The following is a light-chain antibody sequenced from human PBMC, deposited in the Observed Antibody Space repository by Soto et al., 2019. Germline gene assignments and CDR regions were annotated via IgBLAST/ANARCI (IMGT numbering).Light chain of an antibody. CDR1: QSVSSN. CDR3: QQYNNWSPLT. J-gene: IGKJ4*01. V-gene: IGKV3-15*01. Sequence: EIVMTQSPATLSVSPGERATLSCRASQSVSSNFAWYQQKPGQAPRLLIYRASTRATGIPARISGSGSGTEFPLTISSLQSEDFAVYYCQQYNNWSPLTFGRGTKVESK. CDR2: RAS.